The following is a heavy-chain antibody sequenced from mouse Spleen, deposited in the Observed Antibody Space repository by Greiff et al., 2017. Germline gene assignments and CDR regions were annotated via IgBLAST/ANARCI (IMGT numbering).Heavy chain of an antibody. J-gene: IGHJ2*01. CDR3: ARGTGTDYFDY. CDR2: IHPNSGST. CDR1: GYTFTSYW. D-gene: IGHD4-1*01. V-gene: IGHV1-64*01. Sequence: VQLKQPGAELVKPGASVKLSCKASGYTFTSYWMHWVKQRPGQGLEWIGMIHPNSGSTNYNEKFKSKATLTVDKSSSTAYMQLSSLTSEDSAVYYCARGTGTDYFDYWGQGTTLTVSS.